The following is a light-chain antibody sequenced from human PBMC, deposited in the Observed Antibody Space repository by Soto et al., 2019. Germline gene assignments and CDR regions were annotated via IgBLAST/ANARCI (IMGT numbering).Light chain of an antibody. CDR3: QQRSSWPPT. CDR2: DAS. V-gene: IGKV3-11*01. Sequence: EIVMTQSPATLSASPGERATLSCRASQSVRSNLAWYQQKPGQAPTLLIYDASNRATGIPARFSGSGSGTDFTLTISSLEPEDFAVYYCQQRSSWPPTFGQGTRLEI. J-gene: IGKJ5*01. CDR1: QSVRSN.